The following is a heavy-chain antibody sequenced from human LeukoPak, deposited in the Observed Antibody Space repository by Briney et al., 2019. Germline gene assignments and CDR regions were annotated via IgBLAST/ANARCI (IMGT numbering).Heavy chain of an antibody. CDR2: ISGSGGST. J-gene: IGHJ4*02. D-gene: IGHD3-22*01. CDR3: AKAGYYDSSGFLDY. V-gene: IGHV3-23*01. Sequence: QAGGSLRLSCAASGFTFSSYAMSWVRQAPGKGLEWVSAISGSGGSTYYADSVKGRFTISRDNSKNTLYLQMNSLRAEDTAVYYCAKAGYYDSSGFLDYWGQGTLVTVSS. CDR1: GFTFSSYA.